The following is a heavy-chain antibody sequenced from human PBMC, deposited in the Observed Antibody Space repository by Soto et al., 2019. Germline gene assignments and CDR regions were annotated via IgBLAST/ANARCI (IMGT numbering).Heavy chain of an antibody. Sequence: GGSLRLSCAASEFTFNTYPMHWVRQAPGKGLEWVAVISHDEGTKYYGDSMKGRFTISRDNSKNTLYLQMNSLRGDDTAVYYCARGASDFWGAYPEIHFFDSWGQGTLVTSPQ. CDR3: ARGASDFWGAYPEIHFFDS. J-gene: IGHJ4*02. V-gene: IGHV3-30-3*01. CDR2: ISHDEGTK. CDR1: EFTFNTYP. D-gene: IGHD3-3*01.